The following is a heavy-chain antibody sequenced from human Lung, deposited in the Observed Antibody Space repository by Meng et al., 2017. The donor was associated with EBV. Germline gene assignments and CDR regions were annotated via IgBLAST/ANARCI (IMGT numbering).Heavy chain of an antibody. D-gene: IGHD1-7*01. CDR3: ARLAGTGWFDP. Sequence: EVQLVXSXXXXXKAXGXXXLSCSGSGFTFNHYNMHWVRQAPGKGLEWVSSISSGNSYIYYADSVKGRFSISRDNAKNSLSLQMNSPRVEDTAVYYCARLAGTGWFDPWGQGTLVTVSS. V-gene: IGHV3-21*02. J-gene: IGHJ5*02. CDR1: GFTFNHYN. CDR2: ISSGNSYI.